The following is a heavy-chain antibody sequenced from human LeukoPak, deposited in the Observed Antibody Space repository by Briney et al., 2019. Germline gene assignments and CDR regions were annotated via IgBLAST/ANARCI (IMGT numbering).Heavy chain of an antibody. CDR3: AKDAGGYCSSDRCYIWFDP. J-gene: IGHJ5*02. Sequence: GGSLRLSCAASGFTFSNYAMSWVRQAPGKGLEWVSGLSGSGGSTYYADYVKGRFTISRDNSKNTLYLQMNSLRAEDTAEYYCAKDAGGYCSSDRCYIWFDPWGQGTLVTVSS. V-gene: IGHV3-23*01. CDR1: GFTFSNYA. CDR2: LSGSGGST. D-gene: IGHD2-2*02.